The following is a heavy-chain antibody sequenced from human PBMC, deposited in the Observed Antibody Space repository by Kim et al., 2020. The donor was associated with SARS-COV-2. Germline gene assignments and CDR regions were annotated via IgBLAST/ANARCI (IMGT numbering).Heavy chain of an antibody. Sequence: SETLSLTCAVYGGSFSGYYWSWIRQPPGKGLEWIGEINHSGSTNYNPSLKSRVTISVDTSKNQFSLKLSSVTAADTAVYYCARFKRITMVRGVIKGPFDYWGQGTLVTVSS. CDR3: ARFKRITMVRGVIKGPFDY. J-gene: IGHJ4*02. D-gene: IGHD3-10*01. CDR2: INHSGST. V-gene: IGHV4-34*01. CDR1: GGSFSGYY.